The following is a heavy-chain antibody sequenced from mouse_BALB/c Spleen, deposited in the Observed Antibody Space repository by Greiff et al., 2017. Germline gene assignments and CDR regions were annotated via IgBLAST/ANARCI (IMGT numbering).Heavy chain of an antibody. CDR3: ARALGYDFAY. Sequence: QVQLKESGPGLVAPSQSLSITCTVSGFSLTSYGVHWVRQPPGKGLEWLGVIWAGGSTNYNSALMSRLSISKDNSKSQVFLKMNSLQTDDTAMYYCARALGYDFAYWGQGTLVTVSA. V-gene: IGHV2-9*02. CDR1: GFSLTSYG. J-gene: IGHJ3*01. CDR2: IWAGGST. D-gene: IGHD2-14*01.